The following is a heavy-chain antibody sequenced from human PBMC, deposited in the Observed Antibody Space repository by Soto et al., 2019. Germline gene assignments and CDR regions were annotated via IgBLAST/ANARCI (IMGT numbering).Heavy chain of an antibody. CDR3: VQSRCGGDCLQSYSSHSYYGLDV. Sequence: QITLKESGPTLVKPTQTLTLTCTFSGFSLSTTGVGVGWIRQPQGKALEWLALIYWDDDKRYNPSLKSRLTNTKDTSKNQVVLTMTNMDPVDTATYYCVQSRCGGDCLQSYSSHSYYGLDVWGQGTTVTVSS. CDR1: GFSLSTTGVG. V-gene: IGHV2-5*02. J-gene: IGHJ6*02. D-gene: IGHD2-21*01. CDR2: IYWDDDK.